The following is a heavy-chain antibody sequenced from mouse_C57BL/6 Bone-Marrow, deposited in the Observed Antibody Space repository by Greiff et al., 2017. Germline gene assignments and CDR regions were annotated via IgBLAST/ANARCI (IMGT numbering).Heavy chain of an antibody. V-gene: IGHV5-6*01. CDR3: SRPRHLWGWFAY. Sequence: EVKLMESGGDLVKPGGSLKLSCAASGFTFSSYGMSWVRQTPDKRLEWVATISSGGSYTYYPDSVKGRFTISRDNAKNTLYLQMSSLKSEDTAMYYCSRPRHLWGWFAYWGQGTLVTVSA. D-gene: IGHD3-2*01. CDR1: GFTFSSYG. J-gene: IGHJ3*01. CDR2: ISSGGSYT.